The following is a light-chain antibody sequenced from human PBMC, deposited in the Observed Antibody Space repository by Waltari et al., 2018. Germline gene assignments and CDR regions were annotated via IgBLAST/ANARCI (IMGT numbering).Light chain of an antibody. J-gene: IGKJ1*01. CDR1: QSLLHSNGYNY. CDR2: LGS. V-gene: IGKV2-28*01. CDR3: MQSLRALWT. Sequence: DIVVTQSPLSLPVTPGEPASIPCRSSQSLLHSNGYNYLDWYLQKPGHSPQLLIYLGSNRASGVPDRFSGSGSGTDFTLKISRVEAEDVGVYYCMQSLRALWTFGQGTKVEIK.